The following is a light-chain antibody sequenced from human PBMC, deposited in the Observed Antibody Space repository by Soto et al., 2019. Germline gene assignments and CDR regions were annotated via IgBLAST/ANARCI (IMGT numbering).Light chain of an antibody. J-gene: IGKJ4*01. Sequence: DIQMTQSPSTLSASIGDRVTITYRASYSISSWLAWYQQRPGRAPKLLIYDASTLESGVPSRFRGSGYGTEFTLTISSLQPDDLATYHCQQYHTYLTFGGGTKVEI. CDR3: QQYHTYLT. V-gene: IGKV1-5*01. CDR2: DAS. CDR1: YSISSW.